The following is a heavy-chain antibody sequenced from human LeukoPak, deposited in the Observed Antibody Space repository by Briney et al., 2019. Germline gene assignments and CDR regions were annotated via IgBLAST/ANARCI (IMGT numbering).Heavy chain of an antibody. CDR3: ARLVSSWYRPYFDY. J-gene: IGHJ4*02. V-gene: IGHV5-51*01. Sequence: GESLKISCKGSGYSFTSYWIGWMRQMPGKGLEWMGIIYPGDSDTRYSPSFQGQVTISADKSISTAYLQWSSLKASDTAVYYCARLVSSWYRPYFDYWGQGTLVTVSS. CDR1: GYSFTSYW. D-gene: IGHD6-13*01. CDR2: IYPGDSDT.